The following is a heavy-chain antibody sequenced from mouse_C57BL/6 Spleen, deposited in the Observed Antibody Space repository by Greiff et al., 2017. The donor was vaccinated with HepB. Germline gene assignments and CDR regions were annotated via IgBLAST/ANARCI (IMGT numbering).Heavy chain of an antibody. J-gene: IGHJ2*01. CDR3: ARPFYYYGSSPYYFDY. CDR1: GYTFTSYW. V-gene: IGHV1-50*01. D-gene: IGHD1-1*01. CDR2: IDPSDSYT. Sequence: VQLQQPGAELVKPGASVKLSCKASGYTFTSYWMQWVKQRPGQGLEWIGEIDPSDSYTNYNQKFKGKATLTVDTSSSTAYMQLSSLTSEDSAVYYCARPFYYYGSSPYYFDYWGQGTTLTVSS.